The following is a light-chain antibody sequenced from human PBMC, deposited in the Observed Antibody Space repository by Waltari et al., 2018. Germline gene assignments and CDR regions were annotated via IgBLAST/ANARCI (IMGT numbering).Light chain of an antibody. CDR3: CSYTSSDTYV. V-gene: IGLV2-14*03. J-gene: IGLJ1*01. Sequence: SALPQPASVSGSPGQSITISCTGTRSYFRLLDYVSWYQQRPGKVPRLIIYDVVKRPSGVSNRFSGSMSGYTATLTISGLQAEDEADYYCCSYTSSDTYVFGSGTTVTVL. CDR2: DVV. CDR1: RSYFRLLDY.